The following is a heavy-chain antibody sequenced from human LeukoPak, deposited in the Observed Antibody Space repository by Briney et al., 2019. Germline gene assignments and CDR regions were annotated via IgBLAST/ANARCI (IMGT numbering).Heavy chain of an antibody. V-gene: IGHV3-69-1*02. J-gene: IGHJ4*02. Sequence: NSGGSLRLSCAASGFTFSDYYMNWVRQAPGKGLEWVSSISSGSTIYYADSVKVRFTISRDNAKNSLCLQMNSLRAEDTAVYYCARDPYYGDYVVWGQGTLVTVSS. CDR2: ISSGSTI. D-gene: IGHD4-17*01. CDR3: ARDPYYGDYVV. CDR1: GFTFSDYY.